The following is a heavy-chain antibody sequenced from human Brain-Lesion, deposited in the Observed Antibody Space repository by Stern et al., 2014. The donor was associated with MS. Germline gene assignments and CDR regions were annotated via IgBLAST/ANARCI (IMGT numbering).Heavy chain of an antibody. D-gene: IGHD5-18*01. CDR3: ASGYRIFDY. J-gene: IGHJ4*02. Sequence: QMQLVQSGPGLVKPSQTLSLTCTVSGGSISSGSDYWSWIRQPVGKGLGGIGRYHPRGRAFYPPPLKGPVPISTGRSMNQFSLELNSATAADTAIYYCASGYRIFDYWGQGIVVTVSS. V-gene: IGHV4-61*02. CDR2: YHPRGRA. CDR1: GGSISSGSDY.